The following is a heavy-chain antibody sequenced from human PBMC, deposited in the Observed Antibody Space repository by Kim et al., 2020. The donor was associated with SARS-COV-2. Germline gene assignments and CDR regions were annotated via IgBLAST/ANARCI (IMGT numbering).Heavy chain of an antibody. CDR3: AKGTLGLHY. J-gene: IGHJ4*02. CDR2: GST. Sequence: GSTSYADSGKGRSTISRDNSKNTLYLQMNSLRAEDTAVYYCAKGTLGLHYWGQGTLVTVSS. D-gene: IGHD1-7*01. V-gene: IGHV3-23*01.